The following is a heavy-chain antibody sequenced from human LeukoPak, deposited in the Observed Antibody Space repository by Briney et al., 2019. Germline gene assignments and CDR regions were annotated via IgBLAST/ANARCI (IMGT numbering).Heavy chain of an antibody. J-gene: IGHJ4*02. CDR1: GYSISSGYY. D-gene: IGHD3-22*01. CDR3: ARSGYYYDSSGYSH. CDR2: INHSGST. V-gene: IGHV4-38-2*01. Sequence: SETLSLTCAVSGYSISSGYYWGWIRQPPGKGLEWIGEINHSGSTNYNPSLKSRVTISVDTSKNQFSLKLSSVTAADTAVYYCARSGYYYDSSGYSHWGQGTLVTVSS.